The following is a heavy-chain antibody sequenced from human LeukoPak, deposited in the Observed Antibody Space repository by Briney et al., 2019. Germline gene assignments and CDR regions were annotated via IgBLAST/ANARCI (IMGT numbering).Heavy chain of an antibody. CDR2: INTNTGNP. Sequence: ASVKVSCKASGYNFSIFGISWVRQAPGQGLEWMGWINTNTGNPTYAQGFTGRFVFSLDTSVSTAYLQISSLKAEDTAVYYCARGESSGNNWFDPWGQGTLVTVSS. V-gene: IGHV7-4-1*02. CDR3: ARGESSGNNWFDP. J-gene: IGHJ5*02. CDR1: GYNFSIFG. D-gene: IGHD6-25*01.